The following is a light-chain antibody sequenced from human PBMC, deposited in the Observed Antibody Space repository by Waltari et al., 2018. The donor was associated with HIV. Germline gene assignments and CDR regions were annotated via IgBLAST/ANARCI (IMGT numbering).Light chain of an antibody. V-gene: IGKV1-39*01. Sequence: DIQMTQSPSSLSASVGDRVTITCRESQSINNFLNWYQQKPGKAPKILIYAASSLQSGVPARFRYSGSWTDFTLTISSLQPEDFATYYCQQSYTTPLTFGGGTKVEIK. J-gene: IGKJ4*01. CDR3: QQSYTTPLT. CDR2: AAS. CDR1: QSINNF.